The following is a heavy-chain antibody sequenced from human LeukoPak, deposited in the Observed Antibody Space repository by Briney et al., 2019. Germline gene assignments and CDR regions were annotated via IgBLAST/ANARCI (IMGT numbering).Heavy chain of an antibody. D-gene: IGHD5-18*01. CDR1: GFSFSTYA. V-gene: IGHV3-30*04. Sequence: GGSLRLSRAASGFSFSTYAMHWVRQAPGKGLEWVAVISLDGRNEYYADSVKGRFTISRDNSKNTLYLQMNSLRAEDTTVYYCARSRGYNYGYWGYFDYWGQGALVTVSS. CDR2: ISLDGRNE. J-gene: IGHJ4*02. CDR3: ARSRGYNYGYWGYFDY.